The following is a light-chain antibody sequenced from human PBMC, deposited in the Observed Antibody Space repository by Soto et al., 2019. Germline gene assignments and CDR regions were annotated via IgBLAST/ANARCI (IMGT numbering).Light chain of an antibody. V-gene: IGKV1-39*01. J-gene: IGKJ1*01. CDR2: GAS. CDR3: LQTYNLPRT. Sequence: DLQITQSPNSLDAGVRHRVTINCQASLNIGDSLSWFQQKAGKPPTQLIYGASALQSGVPVRFSGSASGTDFTLTIRNMQREDFATYYCLQTYNLPRTFGQGTRVDIK. CDR1: LNIGDS.